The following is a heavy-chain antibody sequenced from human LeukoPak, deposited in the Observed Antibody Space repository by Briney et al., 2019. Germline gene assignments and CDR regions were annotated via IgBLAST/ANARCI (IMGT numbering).Heavy chain of an antibody. CDR2: ISSSSSYI. D-gene: IGHD3-10*01. CDR3: ARAPRELFDY. Sequence: GGSLRLSCAASGFAFSSYSMNWVRQAPGKGLEWVSSISSSSSYIYYADSVKGRFTISRDNAKNSLYLQMNSLRAEDTAVYYCARAPRELFDYWGQGTLVTVSS. CDR1: GFAFSSYS. J-gene: IGHJ4*02. V-gene: IGHV3-21*01.